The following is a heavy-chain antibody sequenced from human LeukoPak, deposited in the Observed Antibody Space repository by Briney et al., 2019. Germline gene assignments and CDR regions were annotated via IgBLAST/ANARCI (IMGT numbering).Heavy chain of an antibody. Sequence: PGRSLRLSCAASGFTFSDYAMHWVRQAPGKGLEWVAVISKDGSDKYYPGSVRGRFTISRDNSKNTIYLQMDSLRAEDTAIYYCARDYWWNYDYRGQGTLVTVSS. CDR1: GFTFSDYA. CDR3: ARDYWWNYDY. V-gene: IGHV3-30-3*01. CDR2: ISKDGSDK. D-gene: IGHD1-7*01. J-gene: IGHJ4*02.